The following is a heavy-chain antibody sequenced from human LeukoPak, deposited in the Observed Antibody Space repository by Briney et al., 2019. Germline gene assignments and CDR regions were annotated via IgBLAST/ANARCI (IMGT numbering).Heavy chain of an antibody. Sequence: TPSETLSLTCTVSGGSISSYYWSWIRRPAGKGLEWIGRIYTSGSTNYNPSLKSRVTMSIDTSKNQFSLKLSSVTAADTAVYYCARDFLSWFDPWGQGTLVTVSS. V-gene: IGHV4-4*07. CDR1: GGSISSYY. CDR3: ARDFLSWFDP. CDR2: IYTSGST. J-gene: IGHJ5*02. D-gene: IGHD3-16*02.